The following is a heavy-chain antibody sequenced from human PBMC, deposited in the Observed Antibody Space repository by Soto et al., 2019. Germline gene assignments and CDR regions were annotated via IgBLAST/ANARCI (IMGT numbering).Heavy chain of an antibody. CDR3: ASTPPYYYDSSGFNWFDP. CDR1: GYTFTSYD. Sequence: QVQLVQSGAEVKKPGASVKVSCKASGYTFTSYDINWVRQATGQGLEWMGWMNPNSGNTGYAQKFQGRVTITRNTSISTAYMELSSLRSEDTAVYYCASTPPYYYDSSGFNWFDPWGQGTLVTVSS. D-gene: IGHD3-22*01. CDR2: MNPNSGNT. J-gene: IGHJ5*02. V-gene: IGHV1-8*01.